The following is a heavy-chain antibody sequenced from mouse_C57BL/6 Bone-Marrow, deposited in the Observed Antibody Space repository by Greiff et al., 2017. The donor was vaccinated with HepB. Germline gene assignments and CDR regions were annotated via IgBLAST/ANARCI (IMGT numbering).Heavy chain of an antibody. D-gene: IGHD3-2*02. Sequence: EVKVVESGGGLVQPGGSLKLSCAASGFTFSDYYMYWVRQTPEKRLEWVAYISNGGGSTYYPDTVKGRFTISRDNAKNTLYLQMSRLKSEDTAMYYCARQRQLRPYYAMDYWGQGTSVTVSS. V-gene: IGHV5-12*01. CDR3: ARQRQLRPYYAMDY. CDR2: ISNGGGST. J-gene: IGHJ4*01. CDR1: GFTFSDYY.